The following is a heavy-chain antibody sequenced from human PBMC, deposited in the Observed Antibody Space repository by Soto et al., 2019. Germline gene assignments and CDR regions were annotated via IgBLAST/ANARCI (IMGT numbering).Heavy chain of an antibody. D-gene: IGHD1-20*01. J-gene: IGHJ4*02. V-gene: IGHV1-18*01. Sequence: QVQLVQSGAEVKKPGASVNVSCKASGYTFTNYGISWVRQAPGQGLEWLAWISAYNGNTDYAQKVKGRVTMTTDTSTSTAYMELRSLRYDDTAVYCCARDGYGIPCDHWGQGTLVTVS. CDR2: ISAYNGNT. CDR3: ARDGYGIPCDH. CDR1: GYTFTNYG.